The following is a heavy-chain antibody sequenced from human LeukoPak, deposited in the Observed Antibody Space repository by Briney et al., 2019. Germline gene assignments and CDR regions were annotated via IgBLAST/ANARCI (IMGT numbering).Heavy chain of an antibody. J-gene: IGHJ4*02. Sequence: GGSLRLSCAASGFTFSTYVMHWVRPAPGKGLEWVAVISYDGANKNHADSVKGRFTISRDNSKNTLYLQMNSLRAEDTAVYYCTRGPGYHDSSYLDYWGQGTLVTVSS. D-gene: IGHD3-22*01. V-gene: IGHV3-30*04. CDR1: GFTFSTYV. CDR3: TRGPGYHDSSYLDY. CDR2: ISYDGANK.